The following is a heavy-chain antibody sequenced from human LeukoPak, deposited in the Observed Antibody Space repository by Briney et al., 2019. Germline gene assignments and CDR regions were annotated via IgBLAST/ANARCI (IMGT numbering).Heavy chain of an antibody. D-gene: IGHD6-13*01. V-gene: IGHV3-23*01. CDR2: ISGSGANA. CDR1: GFTFSSYA. Sequence: GGSLRLSCAASGFTFSSYAMSWVRQAPGKGLEWVSAISGSGANAYYADSVKGRFTISRDNSKNTLYLQMNSLRAEDTAVYYCAKASRKLLSAGSSLDCWGQGTLVTVSS. CDR3: AKASRKLLSAGSSLDC. J-gene: IGHJ4*02.